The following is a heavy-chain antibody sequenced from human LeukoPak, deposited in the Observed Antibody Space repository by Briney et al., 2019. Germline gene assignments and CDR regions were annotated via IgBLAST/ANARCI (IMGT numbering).Heavy chain of an antibody. J-gene: IGHJ4*02. CDR1: GYSFPTYW. CDR2: IYPGDSDP. D-gene: IGHD3-10*01. CDR3: ARAYSYGSGSYYHFDY. V-gene: IGHV5-51*01. Sequence: GESLKISCKGSGYSFPTYWIAWVRQMPGKGLEWMGIIYPGDSDPRYSPSFQGQVTISADKSISTAYPQWSSLRASDTAIYYCARAYSYGSGSYYHFDYWGQGTLVTVSS.